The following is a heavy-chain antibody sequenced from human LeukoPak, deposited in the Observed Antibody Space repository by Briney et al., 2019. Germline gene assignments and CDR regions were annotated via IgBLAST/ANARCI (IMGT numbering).Heavy chain of an antibody. V-gene: IGHV3-21*01. D-gene: IGHD2-2*01. J-gene: IGHJ4*02. CDR1: GFTFSSYS. CDR2: ISISSSYI. CDR3: ARDSTYCSSTSCFDY. Sequence: PGGSLRLSCAASGFTFSSYSMNWVRQAPGKGLEWVSSISISSSYIYYADSVKGRFTISRDNAKNSLYLQMNSLRAEDTAVYYCARDSTYCSSTSCFDYWGQGTLVTVTS.